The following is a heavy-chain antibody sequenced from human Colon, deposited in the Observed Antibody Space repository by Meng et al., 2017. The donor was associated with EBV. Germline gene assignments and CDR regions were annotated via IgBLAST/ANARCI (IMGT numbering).Heavy chain of an antibody. V-gene: IGHV4-30-4*01. Sequence: QVQLQESGPGLVKPSPXXXPTCGVSGGSISSSGYYWSWIRQPPGKGLEWIGYSYYSGSTYYNPSLKSRVTISVDTSNNQFSLKLKSVTAADTAVYYCVRYSYGFDYWGQGTLVTVSS. CDR3: VRYSYGFDY. CDR2: SYYSGST. D-gene: IGHD5-18*01. J-gene: IGHJ4*02. CDR1: GGSISSSGYY.